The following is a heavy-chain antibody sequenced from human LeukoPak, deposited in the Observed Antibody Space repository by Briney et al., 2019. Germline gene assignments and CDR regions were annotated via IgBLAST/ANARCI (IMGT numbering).Heavy chain of an antibody. CDR1: GFTFSSYG. CDR3: AKDRYSSSYPYYFDY. J-gene: IGHJ4*02. D-gene: IGHD6-6*01. Sequence: PGGALRLSCAASGFTFSSYGMHWVRQAPAKALEWVAVISYDGSNKYYADSVKGRFTISRDNSKNTLYLQMNSLRAEDTAVYYCAKDRYSSSYPYYFDYWGQGTLVTVSS. CDR2: ISYDGSNK. V-gene: IGHV3-30*18.